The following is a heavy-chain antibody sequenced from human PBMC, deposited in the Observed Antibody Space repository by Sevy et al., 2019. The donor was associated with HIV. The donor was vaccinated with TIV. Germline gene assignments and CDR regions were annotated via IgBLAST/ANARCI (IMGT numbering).Heavy chain of an antibody. V-gene: IGHV3-30-3*01. CDR1: GFTFSSYA. Sequence: GGSLRLSCAASGFTFSSYAMHWVRQAPGKGLEWVAVISYDGSNKYYADSVKGRFTISRDNSKNTLYLQMNSLRAEDTAVYYCARDSNYYDSSGYYRGAASDIWGQGTMVTVSS. J-gene: IGHJ3*02. CDR3: ARDSNYYDSSGYYRGAASDI. D-gene: IGHD3-22*01. CDR2: ISYDGSNK.